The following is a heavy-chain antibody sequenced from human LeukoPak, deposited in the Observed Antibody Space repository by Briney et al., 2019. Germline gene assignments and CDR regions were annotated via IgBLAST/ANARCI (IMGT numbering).Heavy chain of an antibody. J-gene: IGHJ4*02. D-gene: IGHD3-22*01. CDR3: AKPNNKTPYGYYDSSGYPDY. CDR1: GFTVSSNY. V-gene: IGHV3-53*01. CDR2: IYSGGST. Sequence: GGSLRLSCAASGFTVSSNYMSWVRQAPGKGLEWVSIIYSGGSTFYADSVKGRFTISRDNSKNTLYLQMNSLRAEDTAVYYCAKPNNKTPYGYYDSSGYPDYWGQGTLVTVSS.